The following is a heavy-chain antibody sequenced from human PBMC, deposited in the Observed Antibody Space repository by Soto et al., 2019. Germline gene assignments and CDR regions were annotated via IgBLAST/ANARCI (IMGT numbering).Heavy chain of an antibody. J-gene: IGHJ4*02. Sequence: PGGSLRLSCAASGFTFSDYYMTWIRQAPGKGLEWVSFISGSGFSIYYADSVKGRFTISRDNAKKSLLLQMNSLRAEDTAVYFCARVVDSGYYPDYWCPGTLVIVSS. CDR1: GFTFSDYY. D-gene: IGHD3-22*01. CDR3: ARVVDSGYYPDY. CDR2: ISGSGFSI. V-gene: IGHV3-11*01.